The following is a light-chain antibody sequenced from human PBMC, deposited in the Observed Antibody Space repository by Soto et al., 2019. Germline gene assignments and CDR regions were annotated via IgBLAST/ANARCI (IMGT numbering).Light chain of an antibody. V-gene: IGKV3-11*01. J-gene: IGKJ5*01. CDR3: QQRHMWPIT. CDR1: QSVSSY. Sequence: EIVLTQSPATLSLSPGERATLSCRASQSVSSYLAWYQQKPGQAPRLLIYDASNRATGIPARFSGSGSGTDFTLTISSLEPEDSAVYYCQQRHMWPITFGQGTRLEI. CDR2: DAS.